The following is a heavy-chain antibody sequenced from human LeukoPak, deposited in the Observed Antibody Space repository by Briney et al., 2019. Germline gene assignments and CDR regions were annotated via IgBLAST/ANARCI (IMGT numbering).Heavy chain of an antibody. Sequence: QAGGSLRLSCAASGFTFDDYAMHWVRQAPGKGLEWVSGISWNSGSIDYVDSVKGRFTISRDNAKNSLYLQMNSLRAEDTALYYCAKGGTINYYHYMHVWGKGTTVTVSS. CDR1: GFTFDDYA. V-gene: IGHV3-9*01. CDR3: AKGGTINYYHYMHV. CDR2: ISWNSGSI. J-gene: IGHJ6*03. D-gene: IGHD1-26*01.